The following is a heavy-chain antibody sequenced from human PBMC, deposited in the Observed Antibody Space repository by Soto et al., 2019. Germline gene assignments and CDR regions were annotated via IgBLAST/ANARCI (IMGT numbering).Heavy chain of an antibody. V-gene: IGHV3-23*01. CDR2: ISGSGGST. CDR1: GFTFSSYS. D-gene: IGHD6-6*01. CDR3: AKDLGSSFRSNFDY. J-gene: IGHJ4*02. Sequence: GGSLRLSCAASGFTFSSYSMNWVRQAPGKGLEWVSAISGSGGSTYYADSVKGRFTISRDNSKNTLYLQMNSLRAEDTAVYYCAKDLGSSFRSNFDYWGQGTLVTVSS.